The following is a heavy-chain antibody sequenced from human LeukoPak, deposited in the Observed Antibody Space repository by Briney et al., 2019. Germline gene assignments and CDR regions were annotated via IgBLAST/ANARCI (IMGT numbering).Heavy chain of an antibody. CDR3: ARSLGYCSSTSCYYY. CDR1: GHTFTSYG. V-gene: IGHV1-18*01. Sequence: ASVKVSCKASGHTFTSYGISWVRQAPGQGDEWMGWISAYNGNTNYAQKLQGRVTMTTDTSTSTAYMELRSLRSDDTAVYYCARSLGYCSSTSCYYYWGQGTLVTVSS. J-gene: IGHJ4*02. CDR2: ISAYNGNT. D-gene: IGHD2-2*01.